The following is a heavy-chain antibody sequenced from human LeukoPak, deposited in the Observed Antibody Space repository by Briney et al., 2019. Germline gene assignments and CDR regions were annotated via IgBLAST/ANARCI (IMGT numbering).Heavy chain of an antibody. D-gene: IGHD2-15*01. Sequence: SETLSLTCAVYGGSFSGYYWSWIRQPPGKGLEWIGEINHSGSTNYNPSLKSRVTISVDTSKHQFSLKLSSVTAADTAVYYCARVSVVVAAPDAFDIWGQGTMVTVSS. CDR3: ARVSVVVAAPDAFDI. CDR1: GGSFSGYY. CDR2: INHSGST. V-gene: IGHV4-34*01. J-gene: IGHJ3*02.